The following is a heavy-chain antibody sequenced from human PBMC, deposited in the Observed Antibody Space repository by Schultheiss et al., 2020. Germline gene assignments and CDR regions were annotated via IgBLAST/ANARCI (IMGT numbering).Heavy chain of an antibody. Sequence: ASVKVSCKVSGYTLTELSMHWVRQAPGKGLEWMGGFDPEDGETIYAQKFQGRVTITADESTSTAYMELSSLRSEDTAVYYCARVPDAFDIWGQGTRVTVSS. J-gene: IGHJ3*02. CDR2: FDPEDGET. CDR3: ARVPDAFDI. CDR1: GYTLTELS. V-gene: IGHV1-24*01.